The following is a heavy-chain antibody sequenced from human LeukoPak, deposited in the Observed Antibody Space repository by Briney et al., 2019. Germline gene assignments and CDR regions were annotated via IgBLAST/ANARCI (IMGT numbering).Heavy chain of an antibody. V-gene: IGHV4-4*09. CDR1: GGSFSSYY. Sequence: PSETLSLTCTVSGGSFSSYYWSWIRQPPGKGLEWIGYIYTTGTTSYNPSLKSRVTISLDTSKNQFSLQLSSVTAADTAVYHCARERYDFWSFDYWGQGTLVTFSS. J-gene: IGHJ4*02. CDR2: IYTTGTT. CDR3: ARERYDFWSFDY. D-gene: IGHD3-3*01.